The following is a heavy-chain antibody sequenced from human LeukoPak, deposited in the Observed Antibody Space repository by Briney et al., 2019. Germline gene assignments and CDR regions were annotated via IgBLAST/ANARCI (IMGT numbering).Heavy chain of an antibody. CDR1: GFTFSGYG. D-gene: IGHD1-26*01. CDR2: ISGSGGDT. J-gene: IGHJ4*02. CDR3: ARSGSDFDY. Sequence: GGSLRLSCAASGFTFSGYGMSWVRRAPGKGLAWVSAISGSGGDTYYADSLKGRFTISRDNSQNTLYLQMDSLRAEDTAVYYCARSGSDFDYWGQGTLVTVSS. V-gene: IGHV3-23*01.